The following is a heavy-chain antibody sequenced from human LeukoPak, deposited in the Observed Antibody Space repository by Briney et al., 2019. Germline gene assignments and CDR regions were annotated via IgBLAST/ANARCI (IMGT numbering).Heavy chain of an antibody. J-gene: IGHJ3*02. CDR3: AKGYGGNEFSRGNAFDI. CDR2: ISGSGGST. Sequence: GGSLRLSCAASGFTFSSYAMSWVRQAPGKGLEWVSAISGSGGSTYYADSVKGRFTISRDNSKNTLYLQMSSLRAEDTAVYYCAKGYGGNEFSRGNAFDIWGQGTMVTVSS. D-gene: IGHD4-23*01. V-gene: IGHV3-23*01. CDR1: GFTFSSYA.